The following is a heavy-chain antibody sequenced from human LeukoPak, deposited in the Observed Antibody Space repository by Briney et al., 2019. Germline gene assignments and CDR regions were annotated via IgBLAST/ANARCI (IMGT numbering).Heavy chain of an antibody. V-gene: IGHV3-7*01. CDR2: IKPDGSEK. Sequence: PGGSLRLSCAASGLTLSLSWMTWVRQAPGKGLEWVANIKPDGSEKNYVVSVKGRFTISRDNAKNSLHLQMNSLRAEDTAVYYRAREYCSSTTCYTALDVWGKGTTVTVSS. CDR3: AREYCSSTTCYTALDV. J-gene: IGHJ6*04. D-gene: IGHD2-2*02. CDR1: GLTLSLSW.